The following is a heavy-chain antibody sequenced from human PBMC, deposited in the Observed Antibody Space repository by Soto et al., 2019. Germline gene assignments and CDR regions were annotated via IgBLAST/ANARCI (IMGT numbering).Heavy chain of an antibody. V-gene: IGHV3-23*01. CDR2: LSGSGGGV. Sequence: EVHLLESGGGLVQPGGSLRLSCAASGFTFSSYAMSWARQAPGKGLEWVSTLSGSGGGVKYADSVKGRFTISRDNSKNTLFLQMNTLRADDTAVYFCAKSGYGTTWYRIFDYWGQGTLVSVSS. J-gene: IGHJ4*02. D-gene: IGHD6-13*01. CDR1: GFTFSSYA. CDR3: AKSGYGTTWYRIFDY.